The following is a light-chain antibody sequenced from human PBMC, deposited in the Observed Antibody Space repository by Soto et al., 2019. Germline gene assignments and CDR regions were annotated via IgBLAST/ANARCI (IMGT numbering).Light chain of an antibody. J-gene: IGLJ2*01. CDR1: SSNIGGNY. V-gene: IGLV1-47*02. CDR2: LND. Sequence: QSVLTQPPSASGTPGQRVTISCSGSSSNIGGNYVYWYQQLPGAAPKLLIYLNDQRPSGVPDRFFGSKSGTSASLAISGLRSEDEAEYYCAAWDDSRSGPVFGGGTKLTVL. CDR3: AAWDDSRSGPV.